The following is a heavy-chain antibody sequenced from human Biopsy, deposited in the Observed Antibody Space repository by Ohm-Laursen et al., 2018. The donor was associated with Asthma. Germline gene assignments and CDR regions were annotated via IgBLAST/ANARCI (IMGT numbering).Heavy chain of an antibody. CDR3: ARAYGGNFFSGAFDI. J-gene: IGHJ3*02. CDR2: ISYDGNHK. CDR1: GFMFRSFG. V-gene: IGHV3-30*03. Sequence: SLRLSCAASGFMFRSFGMHWVRQAPGKGLEWVAVISYDGNHKFYEDSVKGRFTISRDNSKNTLSLQMNSLRAEDTAVYYCARAYGGNFFSGAFDIWGQGTMVTVSS. D-gene: IGHD4-23*01.